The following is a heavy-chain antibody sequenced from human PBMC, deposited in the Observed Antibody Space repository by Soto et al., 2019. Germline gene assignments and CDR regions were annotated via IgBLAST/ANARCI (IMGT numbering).Heavy chain of an antibody. D-gene: IGHD2-15*01. V-gene: IGHV3-23*01. Sequence: GGSLRLSCAASGFTFSSYAMSWVRQAPGKGLEWVSAISGSGGITYYADSVKGRFTISRDNSKNTLYLQMNSLRAEDTAVYYCAKKGVREVVVAATVNYYYGMDVWGQGTTVTVSS. CDR3: AKKGVREVVVAATVNYYYGMDV. CDR1: GFTFSSYA. J-gene: IGHJ6*02. CDR2: ISGSGGIT.